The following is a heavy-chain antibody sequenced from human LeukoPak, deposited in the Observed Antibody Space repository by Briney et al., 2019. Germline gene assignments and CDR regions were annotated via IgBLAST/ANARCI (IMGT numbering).Heavy chain of an antibody. Sequence: GGSLRLSCAASGFIFGHYDMHWVRQSTGQGLEWVSAIGAGGDTYHTDSVKGRFTISRENAKNSLYLQMNGLRAEDTAVYYCVREIRENAVGLPATRNYYYGLDVWGLWTTVTVS. CDR2: IGAGGDT. V-gene: IGHV3-13*01. CDR3: VREIRENAVGLPATRNYYYGLDV. J-gene: IGHJ6*02. D-gene: IGHD1-26*01. CDR1: GFIFGHYD.